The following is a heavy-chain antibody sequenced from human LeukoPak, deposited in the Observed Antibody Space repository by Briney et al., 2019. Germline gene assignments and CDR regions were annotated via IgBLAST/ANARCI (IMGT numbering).Heavy chain of an antibody. CDR3: ARERYYDTSGYDY. Sequence: GGSLRLSCAASGFTFSSYEMNWVRRAPGKGLEWVSYISSSGSTIYYADSVKGRFTISRDNAKNSMYLQMNSLRAEDTAVYYCARERYYDTSGYDYWGQGTLVTVSS. CDR2: ISSSGSTI. D-gene: IGHD3-22*01. CDR1: GFTFSSYE. V-gene: IGHV3-48*03. J-gene: IGHJ4*02.